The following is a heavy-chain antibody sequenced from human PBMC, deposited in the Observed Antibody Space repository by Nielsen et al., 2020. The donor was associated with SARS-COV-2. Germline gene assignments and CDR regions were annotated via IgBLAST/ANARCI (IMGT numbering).Heavy chain of an antibody. D-gene: IGHD7-27*01. CDR2: ISSSSSYI. V-gene: IGHV3-21*01. Sequence: LSLTCAASGFTFSSYSMNWVRQAPGKGLEWVSSISSSSSYIYYADSVKGRFTISRDNAKNSLYLQMNSLRAEDTAVYYCARLTGDDAFDIWGQGTMVTVSS. CDR1: GFTFSSYS. J-gene: IGHJ3*02. CDR3: ARLTGDDAFDI.